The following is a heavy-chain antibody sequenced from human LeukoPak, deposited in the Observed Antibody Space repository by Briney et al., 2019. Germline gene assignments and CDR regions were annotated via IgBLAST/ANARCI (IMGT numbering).Heavy chain of an antibody. Sequence: TGGSLRLSCAASGFTVSSNYMSWVRQAPGKGLEWVSVIYSGGSTYYADSVKGRFTISRDNSKNTLYLQMNSLRAEDTAVYYCAKDAAPIVVVPAAIPNWFDPWGQGTLVTVSS. CDR3: AKDAAPIVVVPAAIPNWFDP. D-gene: IGHD2-2*01. V-gene: IGHV3-53*05. CDR2: IYSGGST. J-gene: IGHJ5*02. CDR1: GFTVSSNY.